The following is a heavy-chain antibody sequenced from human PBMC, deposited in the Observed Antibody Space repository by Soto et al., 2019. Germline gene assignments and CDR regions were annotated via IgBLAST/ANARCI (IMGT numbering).Heavy chain of an antibody. J-gene: IGHJ3*02. Sequence: GGSLRLSCAASGFTFSSYWMSWVRQAPGKGLEWVANIKQGGSEKYYVDSVKGRFTISRDNAKNSLYLQMNSLRAEDTAVYYCARELGVATAAFDIWGQGTMVTVSS. CDR1: GFTFSSYW. CDR3: ARELGVATAAFDI. V-gene: IGHV3-7*01. CDR2: IKQGGSEK. D-gene: IGHD5-12*01.